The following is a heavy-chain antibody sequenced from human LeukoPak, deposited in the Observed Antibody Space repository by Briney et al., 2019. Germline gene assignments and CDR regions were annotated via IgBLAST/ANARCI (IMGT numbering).Heavy chain of an antibody. CDR2: ISYDGSNK. J-gene: IGHJ4*02. CDR1: GFTFSSYA. CDR3: ARRARPGFDY. Sequence: PGGSLRLSCAASGFTFSSYAMHWVRQAPGKGLEWVAVISYDGSNKYYADSVKGRFTISRDNSKNTLYLQMNSLRAEDTAVCYCARRARPGFDYWGQGTLVTVSS. D-gene: IGHD6-6*01. V-gene: IGHV3-30*04.